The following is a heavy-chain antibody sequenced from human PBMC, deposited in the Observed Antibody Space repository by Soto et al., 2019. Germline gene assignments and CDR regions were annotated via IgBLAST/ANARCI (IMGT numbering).Heavy chain of an antibody. D-gene: IGHD2-15*01. Sequence: GGSRRLSGAASGFTLSTYSLTWVRQAPGKGLEWVSYISGRSRPIHYADYVKGRFTTSRDNDKNSLYLQMNSLRDEDTAVYYCARCASGGYYNYYAMDVWGQGTTVTVPS. CDR1: GFTLSTYS. CDR3: ARCASGGYYNYYAMDV. CDR2: ISGRSRPI. J-gene: IGHJ6*02. V-gene: IGHV3-48*02.